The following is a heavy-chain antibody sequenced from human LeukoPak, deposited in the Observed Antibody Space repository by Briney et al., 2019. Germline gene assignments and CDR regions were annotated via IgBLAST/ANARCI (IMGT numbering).Heavy chain of an antibody. CDR1: GFTFSSYA. J-gene: IGHJ6*03. Sequence: GGSLRLSCAASGFTFSSYAMTWVRQAPGKGLEWVAFIRYDGSNKYYADSVKGRFTISRDNSKNTLYLQMNSLRAEDTAVYYCAKDGGGYYPSYYYYMDVWGKGTTVTISS. D-gene: IGHD3-22*01. CDR2: IRYDGSNK. V-gene: IGHV3-30*02. CDR3: AKDGGGYYPSYYYYMDV.